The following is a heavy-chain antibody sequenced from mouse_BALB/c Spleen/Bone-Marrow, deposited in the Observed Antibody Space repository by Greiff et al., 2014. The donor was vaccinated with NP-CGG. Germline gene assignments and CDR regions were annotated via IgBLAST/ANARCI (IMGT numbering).Heavy chain of an antibody. V-gene: IGHV1-77*01. Sequence: VQLQQSGAELARPGASVKLSCKASGYTFTDYYINWVKQRTGQGLEWIGEIYPGSGNTYYNEKFKGKATLTADKSSSTAYMQLRNLTSEDSAVYFCERSGDGYPRGANDYWGQGTSVTVSS. J-gene: IGHJ4*01. D-gene: IGHD2-3*01. CDR3: ERSGDGYPRGANDY. CDR2: IYPGSGNT. CDR1: GYTFTDYY.